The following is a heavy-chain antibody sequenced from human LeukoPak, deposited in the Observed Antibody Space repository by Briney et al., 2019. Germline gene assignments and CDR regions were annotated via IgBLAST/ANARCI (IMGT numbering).Heavy chain of an antibody. J-gene: IGHJ4*02. D-gene: IGHD6-13*01. V-gene: IGHV1-18*01. CDR3: ARHVRPIASSWDQFNLDY. CDR2: INPNNANT. Sequence: ASVKVSCKASGYTFTSYGISWVRQAPGQGLEWMGWINPNNANTNYVQRLQGRVTMTTDTSTTTAYMELRSLRSDDTAVYYCARHVRPIASSWDQFNLDYWGQGTLVTVSS. CDR1: GYTFTSYG.